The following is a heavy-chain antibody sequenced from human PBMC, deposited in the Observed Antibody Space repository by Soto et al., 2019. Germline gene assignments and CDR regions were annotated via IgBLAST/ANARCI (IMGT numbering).Heavy chain of an antibody. D-gene: IGHD2-2*01. J-gene: IGHJ3*02. CDR1: GFTFSSYS. CDR3: ARDPYCSSTSCYGAFDI. Sequence: EVQLVESGGGLVKPGGSLRLSCAASGFTFSSYSMNWVRQAPGKGLEWVSSISSSSSYIYYADSVKGRFTISRDNAKNSLYRQMNSLRAEDTAVYYCARDPYCSSTSCYGAFDIWGQGTMVTVSS. V-gene: IGHV3-21*01. CDR2: ISSSSSYI.